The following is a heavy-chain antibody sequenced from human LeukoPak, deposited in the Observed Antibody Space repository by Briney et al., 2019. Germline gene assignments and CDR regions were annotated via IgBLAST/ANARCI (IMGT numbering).Heavy chain of an antibody. V-gene: IGHV3-7*01. J-gene: IGHJ4*02. CDR3: ATGGYSSGWPTDY. CDR1: GFTFDTYW. D-gene: IGHD6-19*01. CDR2: IKEDGSEK. Sequence: RGSLRLSCAASGFTFDTYWMSWVRQAPGKGLEWVGNIKEDGSEKYYVDSVKGRFTISRDNAKNSLYLQMNSLRGEDTAVYYCATGGYSSGWPTDYWGQGTLVTVSS.